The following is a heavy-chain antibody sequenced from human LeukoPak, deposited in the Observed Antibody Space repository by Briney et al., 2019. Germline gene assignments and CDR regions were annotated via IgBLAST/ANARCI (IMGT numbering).Heavy chain of an antibody. CDR3: AKHKIAWRTFDC. D-gene: IGHD1/OR15-1a*01. CDR2: ISWNSGSI. CDR1: GFIFNNYA. V-gene: IGHV3-9*01. Sequence: GGSLRLSCAGSGFIFNNYAMHWVRQPPGKGLEWVSGISWNSGSIDYADSVKGRFTISRDNAKNSLYLQMNSLRVEDTAVYYCAKHKIAWRTFDCWGQGTLVTVSS. J-gene: IGHJ4*02.